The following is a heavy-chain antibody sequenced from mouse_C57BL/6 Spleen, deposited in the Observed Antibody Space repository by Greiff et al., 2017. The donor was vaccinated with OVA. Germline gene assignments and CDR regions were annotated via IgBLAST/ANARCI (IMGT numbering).Heavy chain of an antibody. Sequence: QVQLQQSGAELMKPGASVKLSCKATGYTFTGYWIEWVKQRPGHGLEWIGEILPGSGSTNYNAKFKGKATFTADTSSNTAYMQLSSLTTEDSAIYYCAGYGSSWGYFDVWGTGTTVTVSS. V-gene: IGHV1-9*01. CDR3: AGYGSSWGYFDV. D-gene: IGHD1-1*01. CDR2: ILPGSGST. J-gene: IGHJ1*03. CDR1: GYTFTGYW.